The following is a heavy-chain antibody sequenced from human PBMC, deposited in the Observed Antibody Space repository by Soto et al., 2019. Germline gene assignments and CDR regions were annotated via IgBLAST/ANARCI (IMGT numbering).Heavy chain of an antibody. CDR2: ISSSSSTI. J-gene: IGHJ5*02. CDR1: GVTFSSYS. D-gene: IGHD4-17*01. Sequence: GGSLRLSCAAAGVTFSSYSMNWVLQAPGKGLDWVSYISSSSSTIYYAYSVKGRFTISRDNAKNSLYLQMNSLRDEDTAVYYCAREGDDYGDYYNWFDPWGQGTLVTVSS. V-gene: IGHV3-48*02. CDR3: AREGDDYGDYYNWFDP.